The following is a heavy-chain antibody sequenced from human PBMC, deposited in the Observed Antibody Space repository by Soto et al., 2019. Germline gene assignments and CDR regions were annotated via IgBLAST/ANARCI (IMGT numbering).Heavy chain of an antibody. CDR1: GFTFSSYG. V-gene: IGHV3-33*01. D-gene: IGHD3-3*01. J-gene: IGHJ5*02. CDR2: MWYDGSNK. CDR3: ARGVVITIFGVVTDIWFDP. Sequence: GGSLRLSCAASGFTFSSYGMHWVRQAPGKGLEWVAVMWYDGSNKYYADSVKGRFTISRDNSKNTLYLQMNSLRAEDTAVYYCARGVVITIFGVVTDIWFDPWGQGTLVTVYS.